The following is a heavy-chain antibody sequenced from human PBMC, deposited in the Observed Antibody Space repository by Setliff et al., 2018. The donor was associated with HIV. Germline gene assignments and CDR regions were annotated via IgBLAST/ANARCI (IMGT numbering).Heavy chain of an antibody. V-gene: IGHV4-34*01. D-gene: IGHD3-3*01. CDR1: GEPFNGFY. CDR2: VNPTGRP. CDR3: ARDYYNFQDM. Sequence: PAETLSLTCTVSGEPFNGFYWTWIRQPPGKGLEWIGDVNPTGRPNYSPSLKSRVTFSVDTSKNQFSLKLSSVTAAYSAVYYCARDYYNFQDMWGQGTMVTVSS. J-gene: IGHJ3*02.